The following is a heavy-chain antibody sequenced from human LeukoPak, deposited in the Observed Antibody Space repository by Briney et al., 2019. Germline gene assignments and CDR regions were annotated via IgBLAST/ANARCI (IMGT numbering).Heavy chain of an antibody. V-gene: IGHV3-23*01. CDR3: AKDRDWNYVGDWFDP. CDR2: ISGSGGST. CDR1: GFTFSSYA. J-gene: IGHJ5*02. D-gene: IGHD1-7*01. Sequence: GGSLRLSCAASGFTFSSYAMSWVRQAPGKGLEWVSAISGSGGSTYYADSVKGRFTISRDNSKNTLYLQMNSLRAEDTAVYYCAKDRDWNYVGDWFDPWGQGTLVTVSS.